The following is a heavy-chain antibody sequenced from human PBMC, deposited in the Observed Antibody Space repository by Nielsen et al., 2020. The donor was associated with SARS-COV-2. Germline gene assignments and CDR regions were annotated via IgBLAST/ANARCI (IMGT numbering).Heavy chain of an antibody. V-gene: IGHV3-48*01. CDR3: ARDGAVTMPSFFDY. D-gene: IGHD4-17*01. Sequence: GESLKISCAASGFTFSDYAMSWVRQAPGKGLEWVSYITGNSNTIYYADSVKGRFTISRDNAKNSLYLQMNSLRAEDTAVYYCARDGAVTMPSFFDYWGQGTLVTVSS. CDR1: GFTFSDYA. J-gene: IGHJ4*02. CDR2: ITGNSNTI.